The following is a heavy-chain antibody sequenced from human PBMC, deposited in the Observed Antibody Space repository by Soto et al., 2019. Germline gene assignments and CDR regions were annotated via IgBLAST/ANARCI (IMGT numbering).Heavy chain of an antibody. Sequence: PSETLSLTCTVSGGSISSGDYYWSWIRQPPGKGLEWIGYIYYSGSTYYNPSLKSRVTISVDTSKNQFSLKLSSVTAADTAVYYCARTLYSSSWNYYGMDVWGQGTTVTASS. V-gene: IGHV4-30-4*01. CDR2: IYYSGST. CDR3: ARTLYSSSWNYYGMDV. CDR1: GGSISSGDYY. D-gene: IGHD6-13*01. J-gene: IGHJ6*02.